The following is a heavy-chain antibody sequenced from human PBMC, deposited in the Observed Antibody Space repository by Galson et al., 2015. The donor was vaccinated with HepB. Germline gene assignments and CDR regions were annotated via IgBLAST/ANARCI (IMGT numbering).Heavy chain of an antibody. D-gene: IGHD1-26*01. CDR2: IYSGGST. J-gene: IGHJ3*02. Sequence: SLRLSCAASGFTVSSNYMSWVRQAPGKGLEWVSVIYSGGSTYYADSVKGRFTISRHNSKNTLYLQMNSLRAEDTAVYYCAREMAVGATGHFAFDIWGQGTMVTVSS. V-gene: IGHV3-53*04. CDR3: AREMAVGATGHFAFDI. CDR1: GFTVSSNY.